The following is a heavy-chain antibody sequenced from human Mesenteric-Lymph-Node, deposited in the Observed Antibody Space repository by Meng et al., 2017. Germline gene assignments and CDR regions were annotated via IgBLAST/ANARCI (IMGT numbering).Heavy chain of an antibody. J-gene: IGHJ4*02. Sequence: GGSRRPSCAASGFTFSNYAMAWVRQAPGKGLEWVSAISGSGDGTFSADSVKGRFTISRDNSKNTLYLQMNSLRAEDTAVYYCAKDQYSRGWYYFDYWGQGTLVTVSS. D-gene: IGHD6-19*01. CDR2: ISGSGDGT. CDR3: AKDQYSRGWYYFDY. CDR1: GFTFSNYA. V-gene: IGHV3-23*01.